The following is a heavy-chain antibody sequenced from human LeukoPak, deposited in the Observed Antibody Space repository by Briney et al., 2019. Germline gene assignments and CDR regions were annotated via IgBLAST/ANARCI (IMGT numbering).Heavy chain of an antibody. J-gene: IGHJ4*02. V-gene: IGHV3-53*04. D-gene: IGHD3-22*01. Sequence: GGSLRLSCAASGFTVSSNYMSWVRQAPGKGLEWVSVIYSGGSTYYADSVKGRFTISRHNSKNTLYLQMNSLRAEDTAVYYCARTDSYDSSGYPFDYWGQGTLVTVSS. CDR2: IYSGGST. CDR1: GFTVSSNY. CDR3: ARTDSYDSSGYPFDY.